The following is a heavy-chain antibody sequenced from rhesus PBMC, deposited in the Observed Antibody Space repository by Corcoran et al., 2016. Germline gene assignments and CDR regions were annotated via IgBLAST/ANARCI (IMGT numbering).Heavy chain of an antibody. CDR1: GVSISSNA. V-gene: IGHV4-173*01. D-gene: IGHD2-2*01. CDR2: ISGSGGST. Sequence: QVQLQESGPGLVKPSETLSLTCAVSGVSISSNAWSWIPPPPGKGLEWIGRISGSGGSTEYNPSLTSRVTISTDTSKNQFSLKLSSVTAADTAAYYCTRDMPPRDSWGQGVLVTVSS. CDR3: TRDMPPRDS. J-gene: IGHJ4*01.